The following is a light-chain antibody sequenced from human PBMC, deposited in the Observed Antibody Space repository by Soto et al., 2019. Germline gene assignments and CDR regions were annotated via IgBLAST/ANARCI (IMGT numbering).Light chain of an antibody. Sequence: EIVLTQSPGTLSLSPGERATLSCRASQSVINTYLAWYQNKPGQAPRLLIYGASDRATGIPDRFSGSGSVTDFTLTISSLEPEDFALYYCQQYGTSPVTFGQGTKLEIK. J-gene: IGKJ2*01. CDR1: QSVINTY. CDR3: QQYGTSPVT. CDR2: GAS. V-gene: IGKV3-20*01.